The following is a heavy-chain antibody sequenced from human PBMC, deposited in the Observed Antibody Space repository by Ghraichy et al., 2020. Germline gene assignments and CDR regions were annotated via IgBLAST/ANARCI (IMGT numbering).Heavy chain of an antibody. CDR3: ARTVAATHVDY. CDR2: IYYSGST. J-gene: IGHJ4*02. V-gene: IGHV4-31*03. CDR1: GGSISSGGYY. D-gene: IGHD2-15*01. Sequence: SETLSLTCTVSGGSISSGGYYWSWIRQHPGKGLEWIGYIYYSGSTYYNPSLKRGVIISVDTSKYHFSLKLSSVTAADTAVYYCARTVAATHVDYWGQGTLVTVSS.